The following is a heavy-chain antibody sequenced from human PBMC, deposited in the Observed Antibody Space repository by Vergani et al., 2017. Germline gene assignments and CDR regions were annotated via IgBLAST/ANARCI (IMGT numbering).Heavy chain of an antibody. V-gene: IGHV4-34*01. CDR1: GGSFSGYY. D-gene: IGHD6-6*01. CDR2: INHSGST. Sequence: QVQLQQWGAGLLKPSETLSLTCAVYGGSFSGYYWSWIRQPPGKGLEWIGEINHSGSTNYNPSLKSRVTISVDTSKNQFSLKLSSVTAADTAVYYCAREDSSSHEYFQHWGQGTLVTVSS. J-gene: IGHJ1*01. CDR3: AREDSSSHEYFQH.